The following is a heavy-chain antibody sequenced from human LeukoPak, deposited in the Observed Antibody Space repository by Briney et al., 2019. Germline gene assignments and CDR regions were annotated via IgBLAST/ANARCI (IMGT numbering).Heavy chain of an antibody. J-gene: IGHJ3*02. CDR3: ARSGVLLWFGELSPAFDI. CDR1: GGSFRGYY. D-gene: IGHD3-10*01. Sequence: KPSETLSLTCAVYGGSFRGYYWSWIRQPPGKGLEWIGEINHSGSTNYNPSLKSRVTISVDTSKNQFSLKLSSVTAADTAVYYCARSGVLLWFGELSPAFDIWGQGTMVTVSS. V-gene: IGHV4-34*01. CDR2: INHSGST.